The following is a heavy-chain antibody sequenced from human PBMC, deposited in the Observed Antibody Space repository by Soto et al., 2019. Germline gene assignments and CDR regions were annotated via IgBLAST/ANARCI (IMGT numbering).Heavy chain of an antibody. CDR3: ARGGVATIQGSSNYYGMDV. J-gene: IGHJ6*02. D-gene: IGHD5-12*01. CDR2: IIPIFGTA. CDR1: GGTFSSYA. V-gene: IGHV1-69*01. Sequence: QVQLVQSGAEVKKPGSSVKVSCKASGGTFSSYAISWVRQAPGQGLEWMGGIIPIFGTANYAQKFQGRVTSTADEYTSTAYRELSSLRSEDTAVYYCARGGVATIQGSSNYYGMDVWGQGTTVTVSS.